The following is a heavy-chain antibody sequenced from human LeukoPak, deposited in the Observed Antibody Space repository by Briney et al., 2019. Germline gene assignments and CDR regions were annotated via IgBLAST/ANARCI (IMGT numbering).Heavy chain of an antibody. D-gene: IGHD3-16*01. CDR3: ARERGLDYYYMDV. CDR2: INSDGSST. Sequence: GGSLRLSCAASGFTFSSYWMHWVRQAPGKGLVWVSRINSDGSSTSYADSVKGRFTISRDNAKNSLYLQMNSLRAEDTAVYYCARERGLDYYYMDVWGKGTTVTVSS. CDR1: GFTFSSYW. V-gene: IGHV3-74*01. J-gene: IGHJ6*03.